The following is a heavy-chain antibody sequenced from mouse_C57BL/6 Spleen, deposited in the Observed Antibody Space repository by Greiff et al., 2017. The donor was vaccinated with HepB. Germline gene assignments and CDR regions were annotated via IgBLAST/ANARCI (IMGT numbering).Heavy chain of an antibody. J-gene: IGHJ4*01. CDR3: ARRDYGSYYYAMDY. CDR1: GYTFTDYY. CDR2: INPNNGGT. D-gene: IGHD1-1*01. V-gene: IGHV1-26*01. Sequence: EVQLQQSGPELVKPGASVKISCKASGYTFTDYYMNWVKQSHGKSLEWIGDINPNNGGTSYNQKFKGKATLTVDKSSSTAYMELRSLTSEDSAVYYCARRDYGSYYYAMDYWGQGTSVTVSS.